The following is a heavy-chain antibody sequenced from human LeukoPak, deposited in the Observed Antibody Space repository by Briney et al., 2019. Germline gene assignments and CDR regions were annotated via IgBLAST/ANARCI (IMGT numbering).Heavy chain of an antibody. CDR3: ARVMGNREMATISLYYYYYGMDV. D-gene: IGHD5-12*01. CDR1: GFTVSSNY. V-gene: IGHV3-53*04. J-gene: IGHJ6*02. CDR2: IYSGGST. Sequence: YPGGSLRLSCAASGFTVSSNYMSWVRQAPGKGLEWVSVIYSGGSTYYADSVKGRFTISRHNSKNTLYLQMNSLRAEDTAVYYCARVMGNREMATISLYYYYYGMDVWGQGTTVTVSS.